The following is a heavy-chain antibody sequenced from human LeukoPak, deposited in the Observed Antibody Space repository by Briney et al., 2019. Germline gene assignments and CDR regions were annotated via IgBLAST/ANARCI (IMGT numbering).Heavy chain of an antibody. Sequence: PGGSLRLSCAASGFTFSSYSMNWVRQAPGKGLEWVSSISSSSSYTYYADSVKGRFTISRDNAKNSLYLQMNSLRAEDTAVYYCARSLGDYWGQGTLVTVSS. CDR2: ISSSSSYT. CDR3: ARSLGDY. J-gene: IGHJ4*02. V-gene: IGHV3-21*01. CDR1: GFTFSSYS.